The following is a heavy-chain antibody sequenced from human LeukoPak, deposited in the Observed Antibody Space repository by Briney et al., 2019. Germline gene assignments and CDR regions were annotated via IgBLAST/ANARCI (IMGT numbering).Heavy chain of an antibody. CDR3: ARAFYDSSGHYAHFDY. D-gene: IGHD3-22*01. CDR2: IKQDESEK. J-gene: IGHJ4*02. Sequence: GGSLRLSCVASGFTFSSYWMSWVRQAPGKGLEWVANIKQDESEKYYVDSVKGRFTISRDNAKNSLYLQMNSLRAEDTAVYYCARAFYDSSGHYAHFDYWGQGTLVTVSS. V-gene: IGHV3-7*01. CDR1: GFTFSSYW.